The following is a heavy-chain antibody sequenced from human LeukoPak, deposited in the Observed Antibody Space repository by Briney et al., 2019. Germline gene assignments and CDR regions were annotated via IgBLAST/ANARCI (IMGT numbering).Heavy chain of an antibody. V-gene: IGHV3-48*03. CDR2: ISSSGSTI. CDR3: ARGGDYGVKIDY. CDR1: GFTFSSYE. Sequence: PGGSLRLSCAASGFTFSSYEMNWVRQAPGKGLEWVSYISSSGSTIYYADSVKGRFTFSRDNSKNTIYLQMNSLRADDTAVYYCARGGDYGVKIDYWGQGTLVTVSS. D-gene: IGHD3-16*01. J-gene: IGHJ4*02.